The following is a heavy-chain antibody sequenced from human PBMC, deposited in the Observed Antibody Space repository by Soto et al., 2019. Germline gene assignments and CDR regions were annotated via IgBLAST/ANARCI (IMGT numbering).Heavy chain of an antibody. J-gene: IGHJ4*02. D-gene: IGHD2-21*01. V-gene: IGHV3-7*01. Sequence: EVQLVESGGVLVQPGGSLRVSCAASGFTFITSWLNWVRQAPGKGLEWLANINGAGSEEYYVDSVRGRLTISRDNVKNSLFLQINSLRAEDTAVYYCRAGFPPDYWGQGTLGTVSS. CDR2: INGAGSEE. CDR3: RAGFPPDY. CDR1: GFTFITSW.